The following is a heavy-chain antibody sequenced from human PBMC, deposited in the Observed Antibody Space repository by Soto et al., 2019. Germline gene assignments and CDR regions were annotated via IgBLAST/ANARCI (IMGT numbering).Heavy chain of an antibody. CDR3: ARMKYGDYPAYSCGMDI. V-gene: IGHV1-18*01. J-gene: IGHJ6*02. Sequence: APVKVSCKASGYTFTSYGISWVRQAPGQGLEWMGWISAYNGNTNYAQKLQGRVTMTTDTSTSTAYMELRSLRSDDTAVYYCARMKYGDYPAYSCGMDIWGQGTTVTVSS. CDR1: GYTFTSYG. CDR2: ISAYNGNT. D-gene: IGHD4-17*01.